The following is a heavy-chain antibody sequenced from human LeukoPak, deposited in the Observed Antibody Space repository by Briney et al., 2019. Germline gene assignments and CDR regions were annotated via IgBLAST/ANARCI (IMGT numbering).Heavy chain of an antibody. Sequence: GGSLRLSCAASGFTFSSYWMHWVRQAPGKGLVWVSRINSDGSSTSYADSVKGRFTISRDNAKNTLYLQMNSLRAEDTAVYYCARDGAYCGGDCYSFGWFDPWGQGTLVTVSS. J-gene: IGHJ5*02. CDR3: ARDGAYCGGDCYSFGWFDP. D-gene: IGHD2-21*02. CDR2: INSDGSST. CDR1: GFTFSSYW. V-gene: IGHV3-74*01.